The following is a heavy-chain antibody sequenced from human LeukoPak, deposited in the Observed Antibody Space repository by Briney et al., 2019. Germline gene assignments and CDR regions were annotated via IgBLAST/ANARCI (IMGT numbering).Heavy chain of an antibody. CDR3: ARDRVTGTGIAFDI. CDR2: IYYSGST. CDR1: GGSISSGDYY. V-gene: IGHV4-30-4*01. D-gene: IGHD1-20*01. J-gene: IGHJ3*02. Sequence: PSETLSLTCTVSGGSISSGDYYWSWIRQPPGKGLEWIGYIYYSGSTYYNLSLKSRVTISVDTSKNQFSLKLSSVTAADTAVYYCARDRVTGTGIAFDIWGQGTMVTVSS.